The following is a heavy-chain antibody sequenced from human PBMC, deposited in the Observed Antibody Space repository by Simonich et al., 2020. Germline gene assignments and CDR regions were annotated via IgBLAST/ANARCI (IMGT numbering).Heavy chain of an antibody. V-gene: IGHV4-34*01. D-gene: IGHD1-1*01. CDR3: ARGKGWKNAFDI. J-gene: IGHJ3*02. Sequence: QVQLQQWGSGLLTPSETLSLTCAVYGGSFSGYYWSWIRQPPGKGLEWIGEINHSGRTNYNPSLKSRVTISVDTSKNQFSRKLSSVTAADTAVYYCARGKGWKNAFDIWGQGTMVTVSS. CDR1: GGSFSGYY. CDR2: INHSGRT.